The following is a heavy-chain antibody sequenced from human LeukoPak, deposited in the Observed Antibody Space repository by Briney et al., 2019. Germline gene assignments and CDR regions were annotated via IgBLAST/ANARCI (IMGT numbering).Heavy chain of an antibody. V-gene: IGHV4-34*01. Sequence: SETLSLTCAVYGGSFSGYYWSWIRQPPGKGLEWIGEINHSGSTNCNPSLKSRVTISVDTSKNQFSLKLSSVTAADTAVYYCARAPKYYYDSSGHYFDYWGQGTLVTVSS. D-gene: IGHD3-22*01. CDR2: INHSGST. J-gene: IGHJ4*02. CDR3: ARAPKYYYDSSGHYFDY. CDR1: GGSFSGYY.